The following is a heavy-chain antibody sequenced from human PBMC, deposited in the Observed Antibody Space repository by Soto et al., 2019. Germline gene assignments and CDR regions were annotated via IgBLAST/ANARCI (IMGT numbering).Heavy chain of an antibody. CDR1: GFSVRSNY. J-gene: IGHJ4*02. V-gene: IGHV3-66*01. Sequence: EMQLVESGGGLVQPGESLRLSCAASGFSVRSNYMSWVRQAPGKGLEWVSVIYAGGNTHYADSVEGRFTISRDNSNNMLYLQMNSLRAEDTAVYYCVREKVTMIVGFYYFDYWGQGTRVTVSS. D-gene: IGHD3-22*01. CDR3: VREKVTMIVGFYYFDY. CDR2: IYAGGNT.